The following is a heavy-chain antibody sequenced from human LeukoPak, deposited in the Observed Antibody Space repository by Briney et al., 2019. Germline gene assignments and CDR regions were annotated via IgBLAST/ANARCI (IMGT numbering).Heavy chain of an antibody. CDR3: AREPMITMVRGAIEHDAFDI. D-gene: IGHD3-10*01. CDR1: GFTFDDYG. J-gene: IGHJ3*02. Sequence: GGSLRLSCAASGFTFDDYGMSWVRQAPGKGLEWLSYINWNGDTTTYADSVKGRFTISRDNTKNSLYLQMNSLRAEDTAVYYCAREPMITMVRGAIEHDAFDIWGQGTMVTVSS. V-gene: IGHV3-20*04. CDR2: INWNGDTT.